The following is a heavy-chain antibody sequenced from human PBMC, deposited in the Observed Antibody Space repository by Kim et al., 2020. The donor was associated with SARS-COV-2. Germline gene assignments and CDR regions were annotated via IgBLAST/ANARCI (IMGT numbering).Heavy chain of an antibody. V-gene: IGHV3-23*01. J-gene: IGHJ6*02. CDR2: ISHDGTTS. D-gene: IGHD3-16*02. CDR1: GFSFSSCA. Sequence: GGSLRLSCAASGFSFSSCAMTWVRQAPGKGLEWVSSISHDGTTSHYADSVKSRFTISRDDSNNPLYLQMNSLRGEDTALYYCEKEVWGYSGMDAWGQGTTVTVSS. CDR3: EKEVWGYSGMDA.